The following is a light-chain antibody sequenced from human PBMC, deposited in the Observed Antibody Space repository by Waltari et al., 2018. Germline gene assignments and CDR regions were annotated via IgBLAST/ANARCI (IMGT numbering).Light chain of an antibody. J-gene: IGKJ5*01. CDR2: KTS. V-gene: IGKV1-5*03. CDR3: QQYNSYAGIT. Sequence: DIQMTQSPSTLSASVGDRVPIPCRASQDINRWLAWYQQRPGKVPKLLIYKTSHLESGVPSRFSGSGSEAEFTLTISSLQADDFATYFCQQYNSYAGITFGQGTRLEIK. CDR1: QDINRW.